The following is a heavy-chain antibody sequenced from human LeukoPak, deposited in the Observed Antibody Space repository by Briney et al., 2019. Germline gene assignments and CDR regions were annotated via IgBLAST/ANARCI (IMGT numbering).Heavy chain of an antibody. CDR3: AKEGNYYDSSGYGAFDI. D-gene: IGHD3-22*01. CDR2: ISGSGGST. V-gene: IGHV3-23*01. J-gene: IGHJ3*02. CDR1: GFTFSSYA. Sequence: GGSLRLSCAASGFTFSSYAMSWVRQAPGKGLEWVSGISGSGGSTYYADSVKGRFTISRDNSKNTLYLQMNSLRAEDTAVYYCAKEGNYYDSSGYGAFDIWGQGTMVTVSS.